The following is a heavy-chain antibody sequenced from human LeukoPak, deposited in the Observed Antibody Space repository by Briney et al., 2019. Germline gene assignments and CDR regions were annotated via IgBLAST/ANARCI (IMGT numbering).Heavy chain of an antibody. CDR2: INPSGGST. CDR1: GYTFTSYY. CDR3: ARTPMIVVVTHSGGLDY. Sequence: WASVKVSCKASGYTFTSYYMHWVRQAPGQGLEWMGIINPSGGSTSYAQKFQGRVTMTRDMSTSTVYMELSSLRSEDTAVYYCARTPMIVVVTHSGGLDYWGQGTLVTVSS. D-gene: IGHD3-22*01. V-gene: IGHV1-46*01. J-gene: IGHJ4*02.